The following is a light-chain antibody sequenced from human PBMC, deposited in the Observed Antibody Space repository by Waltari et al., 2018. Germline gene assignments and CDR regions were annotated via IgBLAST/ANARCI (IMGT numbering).Light chain of an antibody. Sequence: VLTQSPATLSLSPGETVTLSCRASQNVGRYLACYQQKAGRAPRLLIYDASSRATGIPVRFSGSGSGTDFTLTITTLESEDFAVYYCQQRRAFGQGTKLEI. CDR1: QNVGRY. V-gene: IGKV3-11*01. CDR3: QQRRA. CDR2: DAS. J-gene: IGKJ2*01.